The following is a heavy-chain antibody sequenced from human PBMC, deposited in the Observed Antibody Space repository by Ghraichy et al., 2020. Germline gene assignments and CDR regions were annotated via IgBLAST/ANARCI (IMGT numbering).Heavy chain of an antibody. CDR3: ARVLSRYDLDY. CDR1: GGSFSGYN. Sequence: SETLSLTCAVYGGSFSGYNWSWIRQPPGKGLGWIGEINHSGSTNYNPSLKSRVTISVDTSKNQFSLKLSSVTATDTAVYYCARVLSRYDLDYWGQGNLVTVTS. V-gene: IGHV4-34*01. D-gene: IGHD5-12*01. J-gene: IGHJ4*02. CDR2: INHSGST.